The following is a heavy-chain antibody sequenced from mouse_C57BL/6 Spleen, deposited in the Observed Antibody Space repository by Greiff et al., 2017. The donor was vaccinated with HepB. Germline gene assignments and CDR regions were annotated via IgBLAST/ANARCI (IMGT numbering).Heavy chain of an antibody. D-gene: IGHD2-2*01. V-gene: IGHV1-82*01. CDR3: ARWDYGNDGRYFDY. CDR1: GYAFSSSW. CDR2: IYPGDGDT. J-gene: IGHJ2*01. Sequence: VKLQQSGPELVKPGASVKISCKASGYAFSSSWMNWVKQRPGKGLEWIGRIYPGDGDTNYNGKFKGKATLTADKSSSTAYMQLSSLTSEDSAVYFCARWDYGNDGRYFDYWGQGTTLTVSS.